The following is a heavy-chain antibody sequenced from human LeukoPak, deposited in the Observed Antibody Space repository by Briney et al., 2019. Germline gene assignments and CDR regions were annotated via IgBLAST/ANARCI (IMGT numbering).Heavy chain of an antibody. Sequence: SETLSLTCTVSGGSISSYYWSWIRQPPGKGLEWIGEINHSGSTNYNPSLKSRVTISVDTSKNQFSLKLSSVTAADTAVYYCARGRVTAYYYYYYMDVWGKGTTVTVSS. V-gene: IGHV4-34*01. CDR3: ARGRVTAYYYYYYMDV. J-gene: IGHJ6*03. CDR2: INHSGST. D-gene: IGHD1-14*01. CDR1: GGSISSYY.